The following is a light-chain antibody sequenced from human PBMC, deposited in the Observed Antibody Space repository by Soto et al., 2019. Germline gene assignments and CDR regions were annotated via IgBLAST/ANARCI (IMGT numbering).Light chain of an antibody. CDR1: QTISTY. CDR3: QQYNNWPPIT. V-gene: IGKV1-39*01. CDR2: DVS. Sequence: DIQMTQSPSSLSASVGDRVTISCRASQTISTYLHWYQHKPGRAPRLLISDVSTLQSGVPGRFRGSGSETEFTLTISSLQSEDFAVYYCQQYNNWPPITFGQGTRLEI. J-gene: IGKJ5*01.